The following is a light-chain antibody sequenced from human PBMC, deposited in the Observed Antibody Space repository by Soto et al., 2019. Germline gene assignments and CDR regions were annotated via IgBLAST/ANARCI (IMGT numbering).Light chain of an antibody. V-gene: IGKV3-20*01. CDR2: GAS. Sequence: EIVLTQSPGTLSLSPGERATLSCRASQSVSSNYLAWYQQKPRQAPRLLIYGASSRATGIPDRFSGGGSGPDFTLTISRLEPEDFAVYYCQQFGSSPLTFGEGTKVEIK. CDR3: QQFGSSPLT. CDR1: QSVSSNY. J-gene: IGKJ4*02.